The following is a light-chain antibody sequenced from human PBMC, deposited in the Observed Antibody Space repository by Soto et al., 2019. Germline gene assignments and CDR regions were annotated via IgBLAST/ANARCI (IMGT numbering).Light chain of an antibody. CDR3: QQYTDYPWT. CDR1: QSLSSW. CDR2: EAS. Sequence: DIPMTQSPSTLSAFVGDRVTITCRASQSLSSWLAWYQQKPGKAPKVLIYEASNLEVGVPSRFSGSGSGTEFSLTISSLQPDDVATYYCQQYTDYPWTFGQGTKVEIK. V-gene: IGKV1-5*03. J-gene: IGKJ1*01.